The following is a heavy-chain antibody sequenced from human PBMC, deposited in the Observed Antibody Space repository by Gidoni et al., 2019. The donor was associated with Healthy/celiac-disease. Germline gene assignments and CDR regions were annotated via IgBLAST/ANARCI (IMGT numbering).Heavy chain of an antibody. CDR3: ARATLRVAGTGWFDP. D-gene: IGHD6-19*01. V-gene: IGHV6-1*01. CDR2: TYYRSKWYN. CDR1: GDSVSSNSAA. J-gene: IGHJ5*02. Sequence: QVQLQQSGPGLVKPSQTLSHTCAISGDSVSSNSAAWNWMRQSPSRGLEWLGRTYYRSKWYNDYAVSVKSRITLNPDTSKNQFSLQLNSVTPEGTAVYYCARATLRVAGTGWFDPWGQGTLVTVSS.